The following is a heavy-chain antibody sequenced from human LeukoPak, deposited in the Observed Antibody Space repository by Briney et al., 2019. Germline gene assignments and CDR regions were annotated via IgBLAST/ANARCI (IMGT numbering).Heavy chain of an antibody. CDR2: ISGSGGST. J-gene: IGHJ4*02. D-gene: IGHD5-18*01. V-gene: IGHV3-23*01. CDR1: GFTFSSYA. CDR3: AKYRKERGYSYPFDY. Sequence: GGSLRLSCAASGFTFSSYAMSWVRQAPGEGLEWASAISGSGGSTYYADSVKGRFTISRDNSKNTLYLQMNSLRAEDTAVYYCAKYRKERGYSYPFDYWGQGTLVTVSS.